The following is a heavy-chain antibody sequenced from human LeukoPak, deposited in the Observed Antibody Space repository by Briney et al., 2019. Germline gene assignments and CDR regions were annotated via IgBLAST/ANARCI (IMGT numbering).Heavy chain of an antibody. J-gene: IGHJ4*02. CDR1: GYSISSGYY. D-gene: IGHD3-22*01. Sequence: SETLSLTCTVSGYSISSGYYWGWIRQPPGKGLEWIGSIYHSGSTYYNPSLKSRVTISVDTSKNQFSLKLSSVTAADTAVYYCARGTTSDYHFTYFDYWGQGTLVTVSS. CDR3: ARGTTSDYHFTYFDY. CDR2: IYHSGST. V-gene: IGHV4-38-2*02.